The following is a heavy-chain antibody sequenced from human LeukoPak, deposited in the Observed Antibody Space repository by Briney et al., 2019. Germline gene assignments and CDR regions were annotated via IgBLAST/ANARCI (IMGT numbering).Heavy chain of an antibody. CDR1: GFTFSNFP. CDR3: AKGRGSSTYTFDY. D-gene: IGHD3-16*01. Sequence: PGGSLRLSCAASGFTFSNFPMAWVRQAPGKGLEWVSLISNSGGSTYYADSVKGRFTISRDNSKNTVDLQMSSLRVEDTAVYYCAKGRGSSTYTFDYWGQGTLVTGSS. V-gene: IGHV3-23*01. J-gene: IGHJ4*02. CDR2: ISNSGGST.